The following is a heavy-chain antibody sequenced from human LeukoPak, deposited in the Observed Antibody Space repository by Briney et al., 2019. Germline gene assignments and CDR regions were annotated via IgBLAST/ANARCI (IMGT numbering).Heavy chain of an antibody. J-gene: IGHJ3*02. V-gene: IGHV4-34*01. Sequence: SETLSLTCAVYGGSFSGYYWSWIRQPPGKGLEWIGEINHSGSTNYNPSLKSRVTISVDTSKNQFSLKLSSVTAADTAVYYCARAVAYYYDSSGNDDAFDIWGQGTMVTVSS. CDR2: INHSGST. CDR1: GGSFSGYY. D-gene: IGHD3-22*01. CDR3: ARAVAYYYDSSGNDDAFDI.